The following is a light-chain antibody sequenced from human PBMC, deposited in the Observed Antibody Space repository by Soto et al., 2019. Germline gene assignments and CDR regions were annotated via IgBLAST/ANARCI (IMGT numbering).Light chain of an antibody. J-gene: IGKJ1*01. CDR3: QQNYRDTPWT. Sequence: DIQMTQSPSSLSASVGERVTITCRSSQSISMYVNWYQQKPGKAPTLLISAASSLERGVPSRFSGGGSGTDFTLTISSLQPEDFASYHCQQNYRDTPWTFGQGTKVDIK. CDR2: AAS. CDR1: QSISMY. V-gene: IGKV1-39*01.